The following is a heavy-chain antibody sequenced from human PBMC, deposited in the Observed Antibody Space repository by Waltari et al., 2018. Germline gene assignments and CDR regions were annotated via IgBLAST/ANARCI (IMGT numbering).Heavy chain of an antibody. V-gene: IGHV4-38-2*01. CDR2: IYHSGST. CDR1: GYSISSGYY. CDR3: ARLGEYYYGSGSYFDY. J-gene: IGHJ4*02. Sequence: QVQLQESGPGLVKPSETLSLTCAVSGYSISSGYYWGWIRQPPGKGLEWIGSIYHSGSTYYNPSLKSRVTISVDTSKNQFSLKLSSVTAVDTAVYYCARLGEYYYGSGSYFDYWGQGTLVTVSS. D-gene: IGHD3-10*01.